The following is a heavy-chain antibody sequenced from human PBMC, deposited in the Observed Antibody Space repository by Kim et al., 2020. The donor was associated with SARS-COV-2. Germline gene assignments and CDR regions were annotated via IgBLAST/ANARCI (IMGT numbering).Heavy chain of an antibody. CDR3: AREAIYYDSSGSTHYYYGMDV. J-gene: IGHJ6*02. CDR1: GFTFSSYA. CDR2: ISYDGSNK. V-gene: IGHV3-30*04. D-gene: IGHD3-22*01. Sequence: GGSLRLSCAASGFTFSSYAMHWVRQAPGKGLEWVAVISYDGSNKYYADSVKGRFTISRDNSKNTLYLQMNSLRAEDTAVYYCAREAIYYDSSGSTHYYYGMDVWGQGTTVTVSS.